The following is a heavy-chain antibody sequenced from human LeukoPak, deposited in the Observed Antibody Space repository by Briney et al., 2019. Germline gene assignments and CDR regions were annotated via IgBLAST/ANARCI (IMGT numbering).Heavy chain of an antibody. D-gene: IGHD5-12*01. CDR2: ISGYDGNT. J-gene: IGHJ4*02. CDR3: ARDYGYGVTVMISDDY. Sequence: ASVKLSCKASGYTFNRYGITWVRQAPGQGLEWMGWISGYDGNTNYAQKLQGRVTMTTDTSTSTAYMELRSLISDDTARYYCARDYGYGVTVMISDDYWGQGTLVTVSS. V-gene: IGHV1-18*01. CDR1: GYTFNRYG.